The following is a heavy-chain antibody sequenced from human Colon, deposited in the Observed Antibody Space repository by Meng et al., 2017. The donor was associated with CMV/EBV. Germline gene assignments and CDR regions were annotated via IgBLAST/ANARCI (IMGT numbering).Heavy chain of an antibody. D-gene: IGHD2-2*01. CDR3: VGGNLVVPASDY. CDR2: IKQDGSEK. CDR1: GFTFSSYW. V-gene: IGHV3-7*04. Sequence: GESLKISCAASGFTFSSYWMSWVRQAPGKGLEWVANIKQDGSEKYYVDSVKGRFTISRDNAKNSLYLQLNSLRAEDTAVYYCVGGNLVVPASDYWGQGTLVTGLL. J-gene: IGHJ4*02.